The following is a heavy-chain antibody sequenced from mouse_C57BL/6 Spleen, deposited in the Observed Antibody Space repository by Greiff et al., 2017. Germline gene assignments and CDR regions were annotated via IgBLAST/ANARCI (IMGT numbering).Heavy chain of an antibody. J-gene: IGHJ3*01. CDR3: ASPLHYGSSRAWFAY. V-gene: IGHV1-82*01. D-gene: IGHD1-1*01. CDR1: GYAFSSSW. Sequence: VQLQQSGPELVKPGASVKISYKASGYAFSSSWMNWVKQRPGKGLEWIGRIYPGDGDTNYNGKFKGKATLTADKSSSTAYMQLSSLTSEDSAVYFCASPLHYGSSRAWFAYWGQGTLVTVSA. CDR2: IYPGDGDT.